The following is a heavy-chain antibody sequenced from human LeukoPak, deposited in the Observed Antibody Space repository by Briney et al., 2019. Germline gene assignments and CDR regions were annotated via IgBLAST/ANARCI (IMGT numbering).Heavy chain of an antibody. CDR1: GFTFDDYA. CDR2: ISGSGGST. J-gene: IGHJ4*02. CDR3: AKATQMTTVTTLFGY. V-gene: IGHV3-23*01. D-gene: IGHD4-17*01. Sequence: PGGSLRLSCAASGFTFDDYAMHWVRQAPGKGLEWVSAISGSGGSTYYADSVKGRFTISRDNSKNTLYLQMNSLRAEDTAVYYCAKATQMTTVTTLFGYWGQGTLVTVSS.